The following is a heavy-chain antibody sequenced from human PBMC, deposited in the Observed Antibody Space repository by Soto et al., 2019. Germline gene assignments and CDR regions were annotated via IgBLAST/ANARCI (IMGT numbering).Heavy chain of an antibody. D-gene: IGHD3-16*02. CDR1: GFSLINCW. J-gene: IGHJ4*02. CDR3: VRVYRYDQNDY. CDR2: INSDGSGK. V-gene: IGHV3-7*02. Sequence: GGSLRLSCAASGFSLINCWMAWVRQTGKGLEWVANINSDGSGKYYVDSVEGRFTISRDNAKNSLYLEMNSLRVEDSAVYYCVRVYRYDQNDYWGQGAQVTVSS.